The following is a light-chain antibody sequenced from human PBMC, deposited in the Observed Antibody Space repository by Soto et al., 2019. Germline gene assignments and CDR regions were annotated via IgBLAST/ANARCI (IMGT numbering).Light chain of an antibody. V-gene: IGKV1-39*01. J-gene: IGKJ1*01. CDR3: QQSYSTTGT. CDR1: QSISSY. CDR2: AAS. Sequence: DIQMTQSPSSLSASVGDRVTITCRASQSISSYLNWYQQKPGKAPKLLIYAASSLQSGVPSRFSGSRSGTDFTLTISSLQPEDFATYYCQQSYSTTGTFGQGTKVEIK.